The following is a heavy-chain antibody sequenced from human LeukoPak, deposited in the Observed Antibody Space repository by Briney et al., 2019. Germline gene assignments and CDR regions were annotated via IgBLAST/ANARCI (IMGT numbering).Heavy chain of an antibody. V-gene: IGHV3-23*01. CDR3: AKAIAVAGTSLDY. CDR2: ISGSGGST. Sequence: PGGSVRLSCAASGFTFSSYAMSWVRQAPGKGLEWVSAISGSGGSTYYADSVKGRFTISRDNSKNTLYLQMNSLRAEDTAVYYCAKAIAVAGTSLDYWGQGTLVTVSS. CDR1: GFTFSSYA. D-gene: IGHD6-19*01. J-gene: IGHJ4*02.